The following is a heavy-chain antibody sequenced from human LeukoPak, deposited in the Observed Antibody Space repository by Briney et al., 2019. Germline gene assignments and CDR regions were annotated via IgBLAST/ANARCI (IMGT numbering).Heavy chain of an antibody. CDR3: ARGDYDYVWGIHDY. Sequence: PSETLSLTCTVSGGSISSYYWGWIRQPPGKGLEWIGYIYYSGSTNYNPSLKSRVTISVDTSKNQFSLKLSSVTAADTAVYYCARGDYDYVWGIHDYWGQGTLVTVSS. D-gene: IGHD3-16*01. J-gene: IGHJ4*02. CDR1: GGSISSYY. CDR2: IYYSGST. V-gene: IGHV4-59*01.